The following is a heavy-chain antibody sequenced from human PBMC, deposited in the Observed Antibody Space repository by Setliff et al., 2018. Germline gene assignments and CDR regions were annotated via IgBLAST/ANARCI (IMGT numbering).Heavy chain of an antibody. CDR3: ARSPPNRGVGQGHYMDV. D-gene: IGHD1-26*01. J-gene: IGHJ6*03. CDR2: ISPYSGET. CDR1: GFNFITYG. V-gene: IGHV1-18*01. Sequence: ASVKVSCKTSGFNFITYGFSWVRQAPGQGLEWMGWISPYSGETNNAQKFQDRLSVTADTSSKTIYMELGSLTSDDTAVYYCARSPPNRGVGQGHYMDVWGIGTTVTVSS.